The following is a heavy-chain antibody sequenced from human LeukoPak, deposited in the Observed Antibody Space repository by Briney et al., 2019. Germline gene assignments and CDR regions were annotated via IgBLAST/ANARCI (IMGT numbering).Heavy chain of an antibody. CDR1: GFTFSSYW. CDR3: ASATMTLFDY. Sequence: GGSLRLSCAASGFTFSSYWMHWVRQAPGKGLEWVAVISYDGSNKYYADSVKGRFTISRDNSKNTLYLQMNSLRAEDTAVYYCASATMTLFDYWGQGTLVTVSS. V-gene: IGHV3-30-3*01. J-gene: IGHJ4*02. CDR2: ISYDGSNK. D-gene: IGHD3-22*01.